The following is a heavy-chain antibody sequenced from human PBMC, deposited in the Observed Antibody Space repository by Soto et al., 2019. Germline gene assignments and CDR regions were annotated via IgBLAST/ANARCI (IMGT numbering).Heavy chain of an antibody. CDR1: GGSISSYY. J-gene: IGHJ6*02. Sequence: ETLSLTCTVSGGSISSYYWSWIRQPPGKGLEWIGYIYYSGSTNYNPSLKSRVTISVDTSKNQFSLKLSSVTAADTAVYYCARDVDVEGSGSPYGMDVWGQGTTVTVSS. D-gene: IGHD3-10*01. V-gene: IGHV4-59*01. CDR2: IYYSGST. CDR3: ARDVDVEGSGSPYGMDV.